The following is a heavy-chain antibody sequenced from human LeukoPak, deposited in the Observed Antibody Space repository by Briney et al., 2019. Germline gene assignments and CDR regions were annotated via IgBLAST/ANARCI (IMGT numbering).Heavy chain of an antibody. CDR1: GGSISSGSYS. CDR2: IYHSGST. D-gene: IGHD3-10*01. CDR3: ARTYYYGSGSYNWFDP. J-gene: IGHJ5*02. V-gene: IGHV4-30-2*01. Sequence: SETLSLTCAVSGGSISSGSYSWSWIRQPPGKGLEWIGHIYHSGSTYSNPSLMSRVTISVDRSRNQFSLNLNSVTAADTAVYYCARTYYYGSGSYNWFDPWGQGILVTVSS.